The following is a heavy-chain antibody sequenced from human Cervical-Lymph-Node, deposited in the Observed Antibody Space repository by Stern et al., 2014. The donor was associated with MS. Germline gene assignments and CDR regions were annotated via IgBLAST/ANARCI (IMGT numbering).Heavy chain of an antibody. CDR1: GFTFSRYS. CDR3: ARSGLQAYNYGYDWFDP. CDR2: ITSSTTYT. Sequence: VQLVQSGGGLVKPGGSLRLSCAASGFTFSRYSMNWVRQAPGKGLEWVSSITSSTTYTDYADSVKGRFTISRDNAKNSLFLQMNSLRAEDTAVYYCARSGLQAYNYGYDWFDPWGQGTLVTVSS. J-gene: IGHJ5*02. D-gene: IGHD3-10*01. V-gene: IGHV3-21*01.